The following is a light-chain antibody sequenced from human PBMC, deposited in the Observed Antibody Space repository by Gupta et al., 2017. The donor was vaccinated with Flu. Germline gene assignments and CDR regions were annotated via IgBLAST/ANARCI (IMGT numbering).Light chain of an antibody. Sequence: SYVLTQPPSVSVAPGQTARPICEGTGIGSKSVHWYQQQAGQAPAVVMYDDSARPSGSPERFSGSNSANTATLTINSVEAGDEADYYCQVCDSSSDHWVFGGGTKLTVL. V-gene: IGLV3-21*02. CDR3: QVCDSSSDHWV. CDR2: DDS. CDR1: GIGSKS. J-gene: IGLJ3*02.